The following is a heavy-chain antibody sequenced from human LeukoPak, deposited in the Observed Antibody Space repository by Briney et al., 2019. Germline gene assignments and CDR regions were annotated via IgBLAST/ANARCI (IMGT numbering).Heavy chain of an antibody. CDR2: IWYDGSNK. J-gene: IGHJ6*02. CDR1: GFTFSSYG. Sequence: GSLRLSCAASGFTFSSYGMHWVRQAPGKGLEWVAVIWYDGSNKYYADSVKGRFTISRDNSKNTLYLQMNSLRAEDTAVYYCARAATEIYYAMDVWGQGTTVTVSS. D-gene: IGHD6-13*01. CDR3: ARAATEIYYAMDV. V-gene: IGHV3-33*01.